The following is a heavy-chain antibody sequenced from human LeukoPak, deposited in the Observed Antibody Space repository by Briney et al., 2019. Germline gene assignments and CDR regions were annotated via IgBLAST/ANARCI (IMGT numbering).Heavy chain of an antibody. CDR3: ARLREIPVFGVVTKSTSYFDY. CDR1: GFTVSSNY. Sequence: GGSLRLSCAASGFTVSSNYMSWVRQAPGKGLKWVSHIYSGGSTFYADSVKGRFTISRDNSKNTLYLQMNSLRAEDTAVYYCARLREIPVFGVVTKSTSYFDYWGQGTLVTVSS. V-gene: IGHV3-53*01. CDR2: IYSGGST. J-gene: IGHJ4*02. D-gene: IGHD3-3*01.